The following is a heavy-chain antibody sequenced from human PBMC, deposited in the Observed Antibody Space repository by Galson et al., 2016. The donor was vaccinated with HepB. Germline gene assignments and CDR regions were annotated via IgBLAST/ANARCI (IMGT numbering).Heavy chain of an antibody. Sequence: SLRLSCAASGFTVSSNYMSWVRQAPGKGLGWVSVIYSGGSTYYADSVKGRFTISRDNSANTVYLQMNSLRAADTAVYYCAKSTSGQTILDYFDYWGQGTLVTVSS. CDR2: IYSGGST. CDR3: AKSTSGQTILDYFDY. CDR1: GFTVSSNY. V-gene: IGHV3-66*01. J-gene: IGHJ4*02. D-gene: IGHD6-19*01.